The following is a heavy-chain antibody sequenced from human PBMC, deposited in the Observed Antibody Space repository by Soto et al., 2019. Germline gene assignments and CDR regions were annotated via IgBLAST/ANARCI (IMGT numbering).Heavy chain of an antibody. V-gene: IGHV3-53*01. Sequence: GGSLRLSCAASGFTVSSNYMSWVRQAPGKGLEWVSVIYSGGSTYYADSVKGRFTISRDNSKNTLYLQMNSLRAADTAVYYCARLGNEYDSGPLFYFKFWGPGTLVTVSS. CDR1: GFTVSSNY. CDR3: ARLGNEYDSGPLFYFKF. J-gene: IGHJ4*02. D-gene: IGHD3-10*01. CDR2: IYSGGST.